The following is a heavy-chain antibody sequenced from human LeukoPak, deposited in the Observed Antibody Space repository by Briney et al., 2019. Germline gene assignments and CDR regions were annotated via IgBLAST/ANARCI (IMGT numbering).Heavy chain of an antibody. V-gene: IGHV4-34*01. D-gene: IGHD2-15*01. CDR3: ARERRSYNRHLVVVAARRQPLPPADAFDI. J-gene: IGHJ3*02. CDR2: INHSGST. Sequence: PSETLSLTCAVYGGSFSGHYWSWIRQPPGKGLEWIGEINHSGSTNYNPSLKSRVTISVDTSKNQFSLKLSSVTAADTAVYYCARERRSYNRHLVVVAARRQPLPPADAFDIWGQGTMVTVSS. CDR1: GGSFSGHY.